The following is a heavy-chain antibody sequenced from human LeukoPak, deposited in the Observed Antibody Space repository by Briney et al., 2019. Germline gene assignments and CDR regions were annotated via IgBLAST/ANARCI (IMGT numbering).Heavy chain of an antibody. CDR1: GGSFRNYA. Sequence: SVKVSCKASGGSFRNYAISWVRQAPGQGLEWMGGIIPIFGTTKHAQKFQGRVTMTRDTSTSTVYMELSSLRSEDTAVYYCARAGYGDYYYGMDVWGQGTTVTVSS. CDR2: IIPIFGTT. CDR3: ARAGYGDYYYGMDV. J-gene: IGHJ6*02. V-gene: IGHV1-69*05. D-gene: IGHD4-17*01.